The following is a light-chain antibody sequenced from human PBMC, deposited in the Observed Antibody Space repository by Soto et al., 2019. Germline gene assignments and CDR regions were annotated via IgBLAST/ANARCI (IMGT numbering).Light chain of an antibody. CDR2: DNI. Sequence: QSVLTQPPSVSAAPGQKVTISCSGSSSNIGNNYVSWYQHLPGTAPKLLIHDNIKRPSGIPDRFSGSKSGTSATLGITGLQTGDEADYYSGTWDSSLSAGVFGTGTKV. CDR3: GTWDSSLSAGV. V-gene: IGLV1-51*01. J-gene: IGLJ1*01. CDR1: SSNIGNNY.